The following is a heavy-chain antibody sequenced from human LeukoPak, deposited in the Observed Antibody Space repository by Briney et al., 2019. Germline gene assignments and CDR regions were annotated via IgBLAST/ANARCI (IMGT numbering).Heavy chain of an antibody. V-gene: IGHV3-21*01. CDR2: ISSSSSYI. CDR1: GFTFSSYS. J-gene: IGHJ4*02. CDR3: ARDHMVRGVYFDY. Sequence: GGSLRLSCAASGFTFSSYSMNWVRQAPGKGLEWASSISSSSSYIYYADSVKGRFTISRDNAKNSLYLQMNSLRAEDTAVYYCARDHMVRGVYFDYWGQGTLVTVSS. D-gene: IGHD3-10*01.